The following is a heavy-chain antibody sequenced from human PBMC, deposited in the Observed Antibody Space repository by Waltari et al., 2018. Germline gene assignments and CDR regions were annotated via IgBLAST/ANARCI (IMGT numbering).Heavy chain of an antibody. CDR2: IWYDGSNK. Sequence: QVQLVESGGGVVQPGRSLRLSCAASGLTFRSYGMHWVRQAPGKGLEWVAVIWYDGSNKYYADSVKGRFTISRDNSKNTLYLQMNSLRAEDTAVYYCAKDQGSSSFGEDYWGQGTLVTVSS. V-gene: IGHV3-33*06. J-gene: IGHJ4*02. D-gene: IGHD6-6*01. CDR1: GLTFRSYG. CDR3: AKDQGSSSFGEDY.